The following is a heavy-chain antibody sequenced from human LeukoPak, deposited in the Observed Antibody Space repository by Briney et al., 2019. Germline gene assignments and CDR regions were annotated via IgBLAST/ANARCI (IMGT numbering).Heavy chain of an antibody. CDR2: INHSEST. Sequence: PSETLSLTCAVYGGSFSGYYWSWIRHPPGKGLEWIGEINHSESTNYNPSLKSRVTISVDTSKNQFSLKLSSVTAADTAVYYCARVMTSIAARGRYYGMDVWGQGTTVTVSS. CDR3: ARVMTSIAARGRYYGMDV. CDR1: GGSFSGYY. J-gene: IGHJ6*02. V-gene: IGHV4-34*01. D-gene: IGHD6-6*01.